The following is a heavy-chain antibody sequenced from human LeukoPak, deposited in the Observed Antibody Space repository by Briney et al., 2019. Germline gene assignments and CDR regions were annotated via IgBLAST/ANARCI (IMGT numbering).Heavy chain of an antibody. CDR1: GGTFSSYA. V-gene: IGHV1-69*04. Sequence: SVKVSCTASGGTFSSYAISWVRQAPGQGLEWMGRIIPILGIANYAQKFQGRVTITADKSTSTAYMELSSLRSEDTAVYYCARVVFAGYSWNYYYYGMDVWGQGTTVTVSS. D-gene: IGHD2-15*01. CDR2: IIPILGIA. CDR3: ARVVFAGYSWNYYYYGMDV. J-gene: IGHJ6*02.